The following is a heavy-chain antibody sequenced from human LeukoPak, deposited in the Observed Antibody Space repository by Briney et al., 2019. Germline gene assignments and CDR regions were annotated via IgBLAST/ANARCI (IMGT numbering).Heavy chain of an antibody. CDR3: ARDMGYSSSPRFDP. CDR2: IHYSGTT. D-gene: IGHD6-6*01. Sequence: PSETLSLPCTVSGGSVRSYYWSWIRQPPGKGLEWIGHIHYSGTTNYNPSLKSRVAISVDTSKNQFSLKLSSVTAADTAVYYCARDMGYSSSPRFDPWGQGTLVTVSS. V-gene: IGHV4-59*02. J-gene: IGHJ5*02. CDR1: GGSVRSYY.